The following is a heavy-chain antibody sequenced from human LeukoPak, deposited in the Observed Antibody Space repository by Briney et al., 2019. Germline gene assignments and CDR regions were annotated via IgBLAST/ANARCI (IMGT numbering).Heavy chain of an antibody. CDR2: INPNSGGT. D-gene: IGHD3-9*01. V-gene: IGHV1-2*02. J-gene: IGHJ3*02. Sequence: ASVKVSCKASGYTFTSYGISWVRQAPGQGLEWMGWINPNSGGTNYAQKFQGRVTMTRDTSISTAYMELSRLRSDDTAVYYCARDPGDILTGIPDAFDIWGQGTMVTVSS. CDR1: GYTFTSYG. CDR3: ARDPGDILTGIPDAFDI.